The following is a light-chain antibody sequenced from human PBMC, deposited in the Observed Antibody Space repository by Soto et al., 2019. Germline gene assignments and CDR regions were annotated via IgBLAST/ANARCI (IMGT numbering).Light chain of an antibody. CDR2: KAS. V-gene: IGKV1-5*03. CDR1: QSISSW. CDR3: QQYNSYSNT. Sequence: DIQMTQSPSTLSASVGDRVTITCRASQSISSWLAWYQQKPGKAPKLLIYKASSLESGVPSRFSGSGSGTEFTITISSLQPDDFATDYCQQYNSYSNTFGQGTKLEIK. J-gene: IGKJ2*01.